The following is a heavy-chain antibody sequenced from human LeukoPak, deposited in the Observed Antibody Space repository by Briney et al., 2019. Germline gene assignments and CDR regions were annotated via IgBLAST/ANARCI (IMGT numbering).Heavy chain of an antibody. CDR1: GGSISSSSFY. D-gene: IGHD6-13*01. CDR2: IFYSGST. Sequence: PSETLSLTCTVSGGSISSSSFYWGWIRQPPGKGLEWIGSIFYSGSTHYTPSLKSRVTMSVDTSKNQFSLKLSSVTAADTAVYYCARQYSSSWYMFAFDIWGQGTMVTVSS. CDR3: ARQYSSSWYMFAFDI. V-gene: IGHV4-39*07. J-gene: IGHJ3*02.